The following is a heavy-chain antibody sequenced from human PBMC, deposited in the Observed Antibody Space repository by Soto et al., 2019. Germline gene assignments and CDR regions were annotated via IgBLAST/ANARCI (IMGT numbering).Heavy chain of an antibody. CDR3: ARGYVYYYYYGMDV. V-gene: IGHV1-69*01. Sequence: QVQLVQSGAEVKKPGSSVKVSCKASGGTFSSYAISWVRQAPGQGLEWMGGIIPIFGTANYAQKFQGRVTITADESTSTAYMERSSLRSEDTAVYYCARGYVYYYYYGMDVWGQGTTVTVSS. J-gene: IGHJ6*02. CDR1: GGTFSSYA. CDR2: IIPIFGTA. D-gene: IGHD3-16*01.